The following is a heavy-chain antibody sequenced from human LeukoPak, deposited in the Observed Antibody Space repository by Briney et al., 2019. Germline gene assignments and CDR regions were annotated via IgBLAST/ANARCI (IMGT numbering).Heavy chain of an antibody. CDR1: GFTLSSYG. V-gene: IGHV3-64*01. CDR3: ARVAYSSSQPYFDY. J-gene: IGHJ4*02. D-gene: IGHD6-6*01. Sequence: GGSLRLSCVASGFTLSSYGMHWVRQAPGRGLEYVSGISSNGGSTYYANSVKGRFTISRDNSKNTLYLQMGSLRAEDMAVYYCARVAYSSSQPYFDYWGQGTLVTVSS. CDR2: ISSNGGST.